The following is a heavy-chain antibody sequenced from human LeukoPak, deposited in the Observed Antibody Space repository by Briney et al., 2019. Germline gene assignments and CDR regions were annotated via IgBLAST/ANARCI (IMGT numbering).Heavy chain of an antibody. Sequence: SETLPLTCAVYGGSFSGYYWSWIRQPPGKGLEWTGEINHSGSTNYNPSLKSRVTISVDTSKNQFSLKLSSVTAADTAVYYCARAGTTVTTYYYYYYMDVWGKGTTVTVSS. D-gene: IGHD4-17*01. CDR2: INHSGST. J-gene: IGHJ6*03. CDR1: GGSFSGYY. V-gene: IGHV4-34*01. CDR3: ARAGTTVTTYYYYYYMDV.